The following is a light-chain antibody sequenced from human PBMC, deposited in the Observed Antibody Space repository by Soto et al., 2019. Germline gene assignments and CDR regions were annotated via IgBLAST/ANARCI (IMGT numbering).Light chain of an antibody. Sequence: QSALTQPASVSGSPGQSITISCTGSSSDVGDYNYVSWYQQHPGKAPKLIIYDVSSRPLGVSDRFSGSKSGNTASLTISGLQAEDEADYYCSSYTTTDTLGIFGGGTKVTVL. CDR1: SSDVGDYNY. CDR3: SSYTTTDTLGI. J-gene: IGLJ2*01. CDR2: DVS. V-gene: IGLV2-14*03.